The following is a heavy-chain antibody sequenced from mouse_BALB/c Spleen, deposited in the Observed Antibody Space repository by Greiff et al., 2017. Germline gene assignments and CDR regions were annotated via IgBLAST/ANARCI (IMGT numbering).Heavy chain of an antibody. V-gene: IGHV5-9-4*01. Sequence: EVKLEESGGGLVKPGGSLKLSCAASGFTFSSYAMSWVRQSPEKRLEWVAEISSGGSYTYYPDTVTGRFTISRDNAKNTLYLEMSSLRSEDTAMYYCARVHYGNYYYAMGYWGQGTSVTVSS. CDR2: ISSGGSYT. D-gene: IGHD2-1*01. CDR1: GFTFSSYA. CDR3: ARVHYGNYYYAMGY. J-gene: IGHJ4*01.